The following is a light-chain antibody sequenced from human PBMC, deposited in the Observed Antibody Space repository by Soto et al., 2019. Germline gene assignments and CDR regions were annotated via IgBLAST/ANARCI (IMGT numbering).Light chain of an antibody. CDR2: DAS. CDR3: QQCDTLPFT. V-gene: IGKV1-33*01. Sequence: DIQMTQSPSSLSASVGDRVTITCQASQDISNCLNWYQQKPGRAPTLLIYDASKLETGVPSRFSGGGSGTDFTFTISSLQPEDIGTYYCQQCDTLPFTFGPGTKVDIK. CDR1: QDISNC. J-gene: IGKJ3*01.